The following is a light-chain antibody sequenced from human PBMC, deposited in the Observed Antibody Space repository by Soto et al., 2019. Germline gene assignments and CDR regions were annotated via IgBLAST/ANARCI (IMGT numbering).Light chain of an antibody. J-gene: IGKJ2*01. CDR2: GAS. Sequence: ESMLTQSPGTLSLSPGERATLSCRASQSVSTRYLAWYQQKPGQAPRLLIYGASIRATGIPDRFSGSGSGTDFTLTISRLEPEDFAGYYCHQFGSSPPSFTFGQATKLEI. V-gene: IGKV3-20*01. CDR1: QSVSTRY. CDR3: HQFGSSPPSFT.